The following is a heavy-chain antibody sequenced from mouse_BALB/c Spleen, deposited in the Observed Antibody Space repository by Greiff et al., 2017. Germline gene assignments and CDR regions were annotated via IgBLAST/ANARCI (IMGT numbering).Heavy chain of an antibody. J-gene: IGHJ2*01. CDR1: GYAFSSYW. V-gene: IGHV1-80*01. CDR2: ICPGDGDT. Sequence: VKLQESGAELVRPGSSVKISCTASGYAFSSYWMNWVQQRPGQGLEWIGQICPGDGDTNYNGKFKGKATLTADKSTSTAYMQLSSLTSEDSAVYFCARDSLGIYFLDYWGQGTTLTVSS. CDR3: ARDSLGIYFLDY. D-gene: IGHD2-1*01.